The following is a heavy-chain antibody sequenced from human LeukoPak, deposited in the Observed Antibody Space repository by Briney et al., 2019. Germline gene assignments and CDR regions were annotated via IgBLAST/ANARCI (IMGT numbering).Heavy chain of an antibody. J-gene: IGHJ4*02. CDR3: AKAPSGGHDSSGYYFSAVNFDY. CDR2: ISGSGGST. CDR1: GFTLSSYA. V-gene: IGHV3-23*01. D-gene: IGHD3-22*01. Sequence: HPGGSLRLSCAASGFTLSSYAMSWVRQAPGKGLEWVSAISGSGGSTYYADSVKGRFTISRDNSKNTLYLQMNSLRAEDTAVYYCAKAPSGGHDSSGYYFSAVNFDYWGQGTLVTVSS.